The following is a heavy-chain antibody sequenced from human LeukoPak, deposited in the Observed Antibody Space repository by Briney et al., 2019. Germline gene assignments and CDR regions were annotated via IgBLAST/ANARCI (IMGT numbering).Heavy chain of an antibody. Sequence: PSETLSLTCTVSGGSISSSRYYWGWLRQPPGKGLEWIGSIYYSGSTYYNPSLKSRVTISVDTSKNQFSLKLSSVTAADTAVYYCARLRAAAAGGWFDPWGQGTLVTVSS. CDR1: GGSISSSRYY. J-gene: IGHJ5*02. D-gene: IGHD6-13*01. V-gene: IGHV4-39*01. CDR3: ARLRAAAAGGWFDP. CDR2: IYYSGST.